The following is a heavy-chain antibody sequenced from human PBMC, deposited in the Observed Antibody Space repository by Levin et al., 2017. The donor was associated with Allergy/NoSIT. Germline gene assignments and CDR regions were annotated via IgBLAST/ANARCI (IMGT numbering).Heavy chain of an antibody. CDR3: ARDLRFLLPRVNHYYYYGMDV. V-gene: IGHV3-21*01. J-gene: IGHJ6*02. Sequence: LSLTCAASGFTFSSYSMNWVRQAPGKGLEWVSSISSSSSYIYYADSVKGRFTISRDNAKNSLYLQMNSLRAEDTAVYYCARDLRFLLPRVNHYYYYGMDVWGQGTTVTVSS. D-gene: IGHD3-3*01. CDR2: ISSSSSYI. CDR1: GFTFSSYS.